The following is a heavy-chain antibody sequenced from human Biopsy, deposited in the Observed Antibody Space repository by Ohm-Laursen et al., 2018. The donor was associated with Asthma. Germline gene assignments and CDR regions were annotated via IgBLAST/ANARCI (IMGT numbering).Heavy chain of an antibody. V-gene: IGHV1-18*01. Sequence: SVKVSCKASGYTFNSAGITWVRQAPGQGLEWMGWISVYNGNTKVAQKLQGRVTMIADTSTSTAYMELRSLRSDDTAVYFCARAVDYSHYYGIDVWGQGTTVTVS. J-gene: IGHJ6*02. CDR2: ISVYNGNT. CDR1: GYTFNSAG. D-gene: IGHD3-10*01. CDR3: ARAVDYSHYYGIDV.